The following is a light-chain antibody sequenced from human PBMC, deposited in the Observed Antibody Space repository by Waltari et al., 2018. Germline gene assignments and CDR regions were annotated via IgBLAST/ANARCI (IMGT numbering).Light chain of an antibody. CDR3: CSYTTSITWV. J-gene: IGLJ3*02. V-gene: IGLV2-23*01. Sequence: QSALTQPASVSGSPGQSITISCTGTSSDVGGYNLFPWYQQHPGTAPKLIIYGGSKRPSGVSNRFSGSKSGNTASLTISGLQAEDEAAYYCCSYTTSITWVFGGGTKLTVL. CDR1: SSDVGGYNL. CDR2: GGS.